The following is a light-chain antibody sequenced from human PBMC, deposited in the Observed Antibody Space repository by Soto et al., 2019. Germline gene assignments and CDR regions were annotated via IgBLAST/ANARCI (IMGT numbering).Light chain of an antibody. CDR3: QQYYNYST. V-gene: IGKV1-5*01. CDR1: QTISSW. J-gene: IGKJ1*01. CDR2: DAS. Sequence: IQLTQSPSSLSASVGGRVTITFRASQTISSWLAWYQQKPGKAPDLLIYDASRLAGGVPSRSSGSESGTEFTLTIGSLQPDDFATYFCQQYYNYSTFGQGTKVDI.